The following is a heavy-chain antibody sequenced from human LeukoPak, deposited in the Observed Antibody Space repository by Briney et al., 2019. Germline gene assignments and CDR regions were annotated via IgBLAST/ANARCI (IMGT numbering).Heavy chain of an antibody. Sequence: ASVKVSCKASGYTFTSYGISWVRQAPGQGLEWMGWISAYNGNTNYAQKLQGRVTMTTDTSTSTVYMELSSLRSEDTAVYYCARDLSYCSSTSCFYDYWGQGTLVTVSS. V-gene: IGHV1-18*01. J-gene: IGHJ4*02. CDR1: GYTFTSYG. CDR3: ARDLSYCSSTSCFYDY. CDR2: ISAYNGNT. D-gene: IGHD2-2*01.